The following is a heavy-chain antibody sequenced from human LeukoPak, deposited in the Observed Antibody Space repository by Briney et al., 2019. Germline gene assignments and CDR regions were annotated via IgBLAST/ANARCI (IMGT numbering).Heavy chain of an antibody. CDR1: GFTFSSYG. CDR3: ARSRYYYDSSGYPHDAFDI. CDR2: IWYDGSNK. Sequence: GGSLRLSCAASGFTFSSYGMHWVRQAPGKGLEWVAVIWYDGSNKYYADSVKGRLTISRDNSKNTLYLQMNSLRAEDTAVYYCARSRYYYDSSGYPHDAFDIWGQGTMVTVSS. D-gene: IGHD3-22*01. J-gene: IGHJ3*02. V-gene: IGHV3-33*01.